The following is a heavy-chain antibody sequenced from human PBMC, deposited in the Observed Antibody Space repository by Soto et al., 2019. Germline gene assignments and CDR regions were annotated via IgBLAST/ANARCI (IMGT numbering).Heavy chain of an antibody. V-gene: IGHV3-21*06. CDR1: GFTFTRYT. CDR3: ARESEDLTSNFDY. Sequence: VGSLRLSFAASGFTFTRYTLNWVRQAPWKVLEWVSSISSTTNYIYYGDSMKGRFTISRDNDKNSLYLEMNSLRAEETAVYYCARESEDLTSNFDYWGQGTLVTVSS. CDR2: ISSTTNYI. J-gene: IGHJ4*02.